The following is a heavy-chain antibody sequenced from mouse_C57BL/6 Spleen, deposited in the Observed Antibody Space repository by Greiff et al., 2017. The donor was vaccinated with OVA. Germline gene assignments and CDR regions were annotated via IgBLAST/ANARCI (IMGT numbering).Heavy chain of an antibody. V-gene: IGHV1-64*01. CDR2: IHPNSGST. Sequence: QVQPQQPGAELVKPGASVKLSCKASGYTFTSYWMHWVKQRPGQGLEWIGMIHPNSGSTNYNEKFKSKATLTVDKSSSTAYMQLSSLTSEDSAVYYCARDYDVAMDYWGQGTSVTVSS. CDR3: ARDYDVAMDY. CDR1: GYTFTSYW. D-gene: IGHD2-4*01. J-gene: IGHJ4*01.